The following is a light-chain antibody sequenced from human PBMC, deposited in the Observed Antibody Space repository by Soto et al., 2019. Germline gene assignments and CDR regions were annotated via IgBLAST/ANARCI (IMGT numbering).Light chain of an antibody. J-gene: IGKJ4*01. Sequence: EIVMTQSPATLSVSPGERATRSCRASQTVSSNLAWYQQKPGQAPRLLIYDTSTRATGIPARFSGSGSGTEFTLTISTLQSEDFAVYHCQQYNNWPPLTFGGGTKVEIK. CDR1: QTVSSN. CDR2: DTS. CDR3: QQYNNWPPLT. V-gene: IGKV3-15*01.